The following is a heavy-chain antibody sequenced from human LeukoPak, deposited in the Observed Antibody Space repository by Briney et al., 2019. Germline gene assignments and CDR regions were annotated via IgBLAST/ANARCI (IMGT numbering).Heavy chain of an antibody. D-gene: IGHD3-22*01. CDR3: AGVTDSMYYFDY. CDR1: GGSFSGYY. V-gene: IGHV4-34*01. Sequence: KPSETLSLTCAVYGGSFSGYYWSWIRQPPGKGLEWIGEINHSGSTNYNPSLKSRVTISVDTSKNQFSLKLSSVTAADTAVYYCAGVTDSMYYFDYWGQGTLVTVSS. CDR2: INHSGST. J-gene: IGHJ4*02.